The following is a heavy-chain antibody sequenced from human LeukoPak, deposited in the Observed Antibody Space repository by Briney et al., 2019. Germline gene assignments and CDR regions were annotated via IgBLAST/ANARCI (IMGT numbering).Heavy chain of an antibody. V-gene: IGHV3-7*01. CDR1: GFTFSSYW. D-gene: IGHD6-19*01. CDR2: IRQDGSEK. J-gene: IGHJ4*02. CDR3: ARDRSGWYGRYFDY. Sequence: GGSLRLSCAASGFTFSSYWMSWVRQAPGKGLEWVANIRQDGSEKYYVDSVKGRFTISRDNAKNSLHLQMNSLRAEDTAVYYCARDRSGWYGRYFDYWGQGTLVTVSS.